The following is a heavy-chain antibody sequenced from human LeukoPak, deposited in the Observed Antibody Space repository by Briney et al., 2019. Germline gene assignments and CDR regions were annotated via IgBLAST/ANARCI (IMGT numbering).Heavy chain of an antibody. CDR3: ARGGPGAASGWGRQFDL. J-gene: IGHJ2*01. CDR2: ISSSGGTM. CDR1: GFTFSSYE. Sequence: PGGSLRLSCAASGFTFSSYEMNWVRQAPARGPEWLSYISSSGGTMYYADSVKGRFTISRDNAKNSLYLQMSSLRVEDTAVYYCARGGPGAASGWGRQFDLRGRGTLVTVSS. D-gene: IGHD3-10*01. V-gene: IGHV3-48*03.